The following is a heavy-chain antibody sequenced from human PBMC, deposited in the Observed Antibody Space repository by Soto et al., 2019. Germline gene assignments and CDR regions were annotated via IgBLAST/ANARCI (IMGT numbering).Heavy chain of an antibody. V-gene: IGHV3-21*01. D-gene: IGHD3-22*01. CDR1: GFTFSSYS. Sequence: EVQLVESGGGLVKPGGSLRLSCAASGFTFSSYSMNWVRQAPGKGLEWVSSISSSSSYIYYADSVKGRFTISRDNAKNSLYLQMNSLRAEDTAVYYCARDGDYYDSSGYYYGYFDYWGQGTLVTVSS. J-gene: IGHJ4*02. CDR2: ISSSSSYI. CDR3: ARDGDYYDSSGYYYGYFDY.